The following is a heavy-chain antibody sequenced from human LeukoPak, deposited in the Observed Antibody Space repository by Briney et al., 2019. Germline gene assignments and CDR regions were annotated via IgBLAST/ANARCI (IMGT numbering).Heavy chain of an antibody. D-gene: IGHD3-10*01. V-gene: IGHV3-23*01. J-gene: IGHJ4*02. Sequence: QPGGSLRLSCAASGFTFNTFTMNWVRQAPGKGLEWVSAINRGGGGTYYADFVKGRFTISRDNSENTLYLQMNSLRAEDTATYYCAKGTERYREVSSFDSWGQGTQVTVSS. CDR1: GFTFNTFT. CDR3: AKGTERYREVSSFDS. CDR2: INRGGGGT.